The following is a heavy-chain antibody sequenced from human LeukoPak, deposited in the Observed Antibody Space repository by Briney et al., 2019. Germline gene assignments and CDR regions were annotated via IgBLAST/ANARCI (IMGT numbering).Heavy chain of an antibody. CDR1: GFTFSSYW. V-gene: IGHV3-74*01. Sequence: PGGSLRLSCAASGFTFSSYWMHWVRQTPGKGLVWVSRINSDGTSSTYADSVKGRFTIPRDNAKNTLYLQMNSLRAEDTAVYYCARDAYSSVESWGQGTLVTVSS. CDR3: ARDAYSSVES. CDR2: INSDGTSS. J-gene: IGHJ4*02. D-gene: IGHD6-19*01.